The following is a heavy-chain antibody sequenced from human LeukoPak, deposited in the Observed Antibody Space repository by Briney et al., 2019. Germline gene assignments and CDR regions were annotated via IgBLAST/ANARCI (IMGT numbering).Heavy chain of an antibody. Sequence: SETLSLTCTVSGGSISSFYWGWIRQPPGKGLEWIGSISYSGSTYYNPSLKSRLTISVDTSKNQFSLKQSSVTAAETAVYYCAKRATTNFDYWGQGTLVTVSS. CDR3: AKRATTNFDY. CDR1: GGSISSFY. V-gene: IGHV4-39*01. J-gene: IGHJ4*02. D-gene: IGHD1-1*01. CDR2: ISYSGST.